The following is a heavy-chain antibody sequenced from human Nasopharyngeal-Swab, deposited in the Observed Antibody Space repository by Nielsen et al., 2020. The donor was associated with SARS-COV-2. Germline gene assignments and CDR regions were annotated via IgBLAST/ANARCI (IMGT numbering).Heavy chain of an antibody. CDR2: IYHSGST. V-gene: IGHV4-38-2*01. CDR3: ARLVVPASFDY. J-gene: IGHJ4*02. CDR1: GYSISSGYY. D-gene: IGHD2-2*01. Sequence: GSLRLSCAVSGYSISSGYYWGWIRQPPGKGLEWIGSIYHSGSTYYNPSLKSRVTISVDTSKNQFSLKLSSVTAADTAVYYCARLVVPASFDYWGQGTLVTVSS.